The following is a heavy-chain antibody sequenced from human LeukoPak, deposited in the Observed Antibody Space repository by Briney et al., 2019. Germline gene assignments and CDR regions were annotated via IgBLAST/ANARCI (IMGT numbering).Heavy chain of an antibody. CDR3: ARDPYIVVVVAAHDAFDI. J-gene: IGHJ3*02. CDR2: INPNSGDT. V-gene: IGHV1-2*02. CDR1: GYSFTDHY. Sequence: ASVKVSCKASGYSFTDHYLHWVRQAPGQGLEWMGWINPNSGDTNYAQKFQGRVTMTRDTSIKTAYMELTTMTSDDTAVYYCARDPYIVVVVAAHDAFDIWGQGTMVTVSS. D-gene: IGHD2-15*01.